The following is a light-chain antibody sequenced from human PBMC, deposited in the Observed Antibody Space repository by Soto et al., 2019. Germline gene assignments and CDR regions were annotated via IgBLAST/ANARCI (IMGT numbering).Light chain of an antibody. CDR2: DAS. V-gene: IGKV3-11*01. CDR3: QKYHNWPLT. Sequence: EIVLTQSPATLSLSPGESATLSCRASQSVSSYLAWYQQKTGQAPRLLIYDASNRATGIPNGFSGSGSGTELNLTIGSLQSEDFAIYYCQKYHNWPLTRGGGTKVDIK. CDR1: QSVSSY. J-gene: IGKJ4*01.